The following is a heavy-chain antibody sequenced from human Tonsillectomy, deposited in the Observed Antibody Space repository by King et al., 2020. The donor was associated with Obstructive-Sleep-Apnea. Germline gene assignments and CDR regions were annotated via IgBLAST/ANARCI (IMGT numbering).Heavy chain of an antibody. CDR1: GGSISSNNW. J-gene: IGHJ4*02. Sequence: VQLQESGPGLVKPSVTLSLTCAVSGGSISSNNWWNCVRQPPGKGLEWIGEIFHSGSTNYNPSLKSRVTISIDKSKNHFSLMLSSVTAADTAVYYCARGGGYFFDYWGQGALFTVSS. V-gene: IGHV4-4*02. D-gene: IGHD3-16*01. CDR2: IFHSGST. CDR3: ARGGGYFFDY.